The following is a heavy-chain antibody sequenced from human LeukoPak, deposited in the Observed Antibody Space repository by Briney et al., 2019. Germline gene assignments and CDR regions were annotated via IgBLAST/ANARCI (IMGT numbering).Heavy chain of an antibody. CDR3: AADRAAMVTGY. Sequence: SVKVSCKASGFTFTSSAVQWVRQARGQRLEWIGWIVVGSGNTNYAQKFQESVTITRDMSTSTAYMELSSLRSEDTAVYYCAADRAAMVTGYWGQGTLVTVSS. V-gene: IGHV1-58*01. D-gene: IGHD5-18*01. CDR1: GFTFTSSA. J-gene: IGHJ4*02. CDR2: IVVGSGNT.